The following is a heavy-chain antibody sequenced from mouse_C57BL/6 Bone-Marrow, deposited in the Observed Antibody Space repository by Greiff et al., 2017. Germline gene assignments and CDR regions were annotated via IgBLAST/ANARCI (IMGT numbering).Heavy chain of an antibody. V-gene: IGHV7-1*01. CDR1: GFTFSDFY. J-gene: IGHJ1*03. CDR3: ARDESPRYYYGISSWYFDV. CDR2: SRNKANDYTT. Sequence: EVKLVESGGGLVQSGRSLRLSCATSGFTFSDFYMEWVRQAPGKGLEWIAASRNKANDYTTEYSASVQGRLIVSRDTSQSILYLQMNALRAEDTAIYFCARDESPRYYYGISSWYFDVWGTGTTVTVSS. D-gene: IGHD1-1*01.